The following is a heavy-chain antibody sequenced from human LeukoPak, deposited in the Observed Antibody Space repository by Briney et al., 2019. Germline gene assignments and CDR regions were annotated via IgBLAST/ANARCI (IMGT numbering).Heavy chain of an antibody. Sequence: PSETLSLTCTVSGGSITSYYWSWIRQPPGKGLEWIGYIYYSGSTNYNPSLKSRVTISLDTSKNQFSLKLSSVTAADTAVYYCARGGGISHYYYYMDVWGKGTTVTISS. V-gene: IGHV4-59*01. J-gene: IGHJ6*03. D-gene: IGHD6-13*01. CDR1: GGSITSYY. CDR2: IYYSGST. CDR3: ARGGGISHYYYYMDV.